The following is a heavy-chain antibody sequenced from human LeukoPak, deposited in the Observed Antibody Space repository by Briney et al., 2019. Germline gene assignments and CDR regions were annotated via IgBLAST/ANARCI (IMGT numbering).Heavy chain of an antibody. CDR2: IYHSGST. J-gene: IGHJ5*02. D-gene: IGHD2-2*01. CDR3: ATLVVPAAIRSGWFDP. V-gene: IGHV4-30-2*01. CDR1: GGSISSGGYS. Sequence: SETLSLTCAVSGGSISSGGYSWSWIRQPPGKGLEWIGYIYHSGSTYYNPSLKSRVTISVDRSKNQFSLKLSSVTAADTAVYYCATLVVPAAIRSGWFDPWGQGTLVTVSS.